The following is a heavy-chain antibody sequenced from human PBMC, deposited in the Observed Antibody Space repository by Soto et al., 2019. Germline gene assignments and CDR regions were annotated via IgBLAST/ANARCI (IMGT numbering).Heavy chain of an antibody. Sequence: SQTLSLTCVISGDSVSSNSAAWNWIRQSPSRGLEWLGRTYYRSKWYNDYAVSVKSRITINPDTSKNQFSLQLNSVTPEDTAVYYCAREWGKITTVTTHLDYWGQGTLVTVSS. CDR3: AREWGKITTVTTHLDY. CDR2: TYYRSKWYN. V-gene: IGHV6-1*01. CDR1: GDSVSSNSAA. D-gene: IGHD4-4*01. J-gene: IGHJ4*02.